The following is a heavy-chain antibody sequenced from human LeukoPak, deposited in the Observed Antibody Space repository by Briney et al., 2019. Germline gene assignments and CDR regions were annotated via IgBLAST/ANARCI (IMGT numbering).Heavy chain of an antibody. CDR3: ARDTGSSPGDF. D-gene: IGHD3-10*01. CDR2: VSTYNGNT. CDR1: GYTFTTFN. Sequence: ASVKVSCKTSGYTFTTFNIAWVRQRPGQGLEWVGWVSTYNGNTDYAQRVQGRVAMTTDTSTSTIYMALRSLRSDDTAVYYCARDTGSSPGDFWGQGTLITVSS. J-gene: IGHJ4*02. V-gene: IGHV1-18*01.